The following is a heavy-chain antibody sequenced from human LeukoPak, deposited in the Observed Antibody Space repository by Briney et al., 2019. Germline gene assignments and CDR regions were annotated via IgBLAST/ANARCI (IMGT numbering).Heavy chain of an antibody. CDR2: INHSGST. CDR1: GGSFSGYY. Sequence: SETLSLTCAVYGGSFSGYYWSWIRQPPGKGLEWIGEINHSGSTNYNPSLKSRATISVDTSKNQFSLKLSSVTAADTAVYYCARGLYMDVWGKGTTVTVSS. V-gene: IGHV4-34*01. CDR3: ARGLYMDV. J-gene: IGHJ6*03.